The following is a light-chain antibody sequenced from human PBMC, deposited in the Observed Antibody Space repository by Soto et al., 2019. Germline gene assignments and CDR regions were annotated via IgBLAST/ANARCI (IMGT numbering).Light chain of an antibody. CDR1: SSDVGGYNY. CDR2: EVT. Sequence: QSALTQPPSASGSPGQSVTISCTGTSSDVGGYNYVSWYQQHPGKAPKLMIYEVTNRPSGVPDRFSGSKSGNTASLTVSGPQAEDEADYYCSSRATNAGGDNWVFGGGTKLTVL. J-gene: IGLJ3*02. CDR3: SSRATNAGGDNWV. V-gene: IGLV2-8*01.